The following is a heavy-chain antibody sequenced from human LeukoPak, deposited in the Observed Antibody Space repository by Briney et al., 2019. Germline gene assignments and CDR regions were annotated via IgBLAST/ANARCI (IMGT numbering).Heavy chain of an antibody. J-gene: IGHJ6*02. V-gene: IGHV4-34*01. CDR1: GGSFSGYY. CDR2: INHSGST. Sequence: PSETLSLTCAVYGGSFSGYYWSWIRQPPGKGLEWIGEINHSGSTNYNPSLKSRVTISVGTSKNQFSLKLSSVTAADTAVYYCARGDYGDSPYYYYGMDVWGQGTTVTVSS. D-gene: IGHD4-17*01. CDR3: ARGDYGDSPYYYYGMDV.